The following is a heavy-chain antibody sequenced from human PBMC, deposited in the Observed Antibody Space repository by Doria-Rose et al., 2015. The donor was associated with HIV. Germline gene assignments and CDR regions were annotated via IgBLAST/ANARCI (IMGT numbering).Heavy chain of an antibody. CDR2: ILSDDER. Sequence: QVTLKESGPVLVKPTETLTLTCTVSGVSLSSPGMGVSWIRQPPGNALEWLAKILSDDERSYKTSLKSRLTISRGASKSQVVLTMTDMDPVDTATYYCARIKSSRWYHKYYFDFWGQGTLVIVSA. V-gene: IGHV2-26*01. CDR3: ARIKSSRWYHKYYFDF. D-gene: IGHD6-13*01. CDR1: GVSLSSPGMG. J-gene: IGHJ4*02.